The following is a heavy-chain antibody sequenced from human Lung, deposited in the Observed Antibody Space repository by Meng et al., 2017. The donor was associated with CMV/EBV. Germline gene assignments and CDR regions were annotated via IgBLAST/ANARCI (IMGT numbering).Heavy chain of an antibody. Sequence: SETLSLTCTVSGGSISNSSYYWGWIRQPPGKGLEWIVSIYYSGSTYYNPSLKSLVTISVDTSKNQFSLKLSSVTAADTAVYYCARLARITIFGVGPIDYWGQGTLVTVSS. D-gene: IGHD3-3*01. CDR1: GGSISNSSYY. V-gene: IGHV4-39*01. CDR2: IYYSGST. CDR3: ARLARITIFGVGPIDY. J-gene: IGHJ4*02.